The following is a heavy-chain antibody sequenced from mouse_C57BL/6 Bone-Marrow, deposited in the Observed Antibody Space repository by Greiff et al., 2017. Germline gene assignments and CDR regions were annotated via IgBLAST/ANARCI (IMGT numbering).Heavy chain of an antibody. CDR2: ISSGSSTI. V-gene: IGHV5-17*01. CDR3: ARRLTTVVALDY. D-gene: IGHD1-1*01. J-gene: IGHJ2*01. Sequence: DVKLVESGGGLVKPGGSLKLSCAASGFTFSDYGMHWVRQAPEKWLEWVAYISSGSSTIYYADTVKGRFTISRDNAKNTLFLQMTSLRSEDTAMYYCARRLTTVVALDYWGQGTTLTVSA. CDR1: GFTFSDYG.